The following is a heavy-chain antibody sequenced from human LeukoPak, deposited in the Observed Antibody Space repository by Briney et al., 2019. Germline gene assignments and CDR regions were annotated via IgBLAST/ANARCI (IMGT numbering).Heavy chain of an antibody. J-gene: IGHJ5*02. CDR3: ARPRYLIVNWFDP. Sequence: SETLSLTCAVYGGSFSGYYWSWIRQPPGKGLEWIGEINHSGSTNYNPSLKSRVTISVDTSKNQFSLKLSSVTAADTAVYYCARPRYLIVNWFDPWGQGTLVTVSS. CDR1: GGSFSGYY. V-gene: IGHV4-34*01. CDR2: INHSGST. D-gene: IGHD3-16*02.